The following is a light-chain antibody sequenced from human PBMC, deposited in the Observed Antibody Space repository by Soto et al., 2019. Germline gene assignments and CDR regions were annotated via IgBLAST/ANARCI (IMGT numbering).Light chain of an antibody. CDR3: SAYTSSSTHV. J-gene: IGLJ1*01. CDR1: SSDVGAYNF. Sequence: QSALTQPASVSGSPGQSITISCTGTSSDVGAYNFVSWYQQHPGKVPKLMIFDVSSRPSGVSDRFSGSKSGNTASLTISGLKAEDEGDSYCSAYTSSSTHVFGSGTKLTVL. V-gene: IGLV2-14*03. CDR2: DVS.